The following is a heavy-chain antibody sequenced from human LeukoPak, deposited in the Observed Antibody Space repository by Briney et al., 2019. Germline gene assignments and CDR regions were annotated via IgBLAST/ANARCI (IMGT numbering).Heavy chain of an antibody. CDR3: ATIVVDPGSVYYYMDV. CDR2: IYHSGST. Sequence: SETLSLTCTVSGYSISSGDYWGWIRQPPGKGLEWIGSIYHSGSTYYNPSLKSRVSISVDTSKIQFSLRLSSVTAADTAVYYCATIVVDPGSVYYYMDVWGKGTTVTVS. CDR1: GYSISSGDY. J-gene: IGHJ6*03. V-gene: IGHV4-38-2*02. D-gene: IGHD2-2*01.